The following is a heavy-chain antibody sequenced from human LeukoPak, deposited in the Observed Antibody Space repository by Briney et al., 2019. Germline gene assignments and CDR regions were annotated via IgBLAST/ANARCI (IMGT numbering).Heavy chain of an antibody. Sequence: GESLKISCQGSGYSFSHHGIAWVRKMPGKGLEWMAMMYPGDSDTRYSPSFQGQVTISVDKSISTAYLQWNSLKASDTGMYYCARRDTSGSLFWFDPWGQGTLVTVSS. D-gene: IGHD3-10*01. CDR1: GYSFSHHG. J-gene: IGHJ5*02. CDR2: MYPGDSDT. V-gene: IGHV5-51*01. CDR3: ARRDTSGSLFWFDP.